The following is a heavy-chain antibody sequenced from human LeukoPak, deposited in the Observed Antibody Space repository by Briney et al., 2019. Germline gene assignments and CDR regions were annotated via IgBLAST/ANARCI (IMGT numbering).Heavy chain of an antibody. CDR3: AKDRGVTTDYYYMDV. CDR2: IRYDGSNK. V-gene: IGHV3-30*02. CDR1: GFTFSSYG. Sequence: GGSLRLSCAASGFTFSSYGMHWVRQAPGKGLEWVAFIRYDGSNKYYADSVKGRFPISRDNSKNTLYLQMNSLRAEDTAVYYCAKDRGVTTDYYYMDVWGKGTTVTVSS. J-gene: IGHJ6*03. D-gene: IGHD2-21*02.